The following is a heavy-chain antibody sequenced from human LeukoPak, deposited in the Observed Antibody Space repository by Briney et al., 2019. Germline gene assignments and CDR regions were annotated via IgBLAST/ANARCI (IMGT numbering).Heavy chain of an antibody. CDR1: GYNFITYW. CDR2: IYPDDSDT. V-gene: IGHV5-51*01. J-gene: IGHJ4*02. Sequence: GESLKISCKASGYNFITYWIAWVRQMPGKGLECMGIIYPDDSDTRYSPSFQGQVTISADKSINTAYLQWSSLKAPDTAMYYCARRPAGAAGLFFDYWGQGALVTVSS. D-gene: IGHD6-19*01. CDR3: ARRPAGAAGLFFDY.